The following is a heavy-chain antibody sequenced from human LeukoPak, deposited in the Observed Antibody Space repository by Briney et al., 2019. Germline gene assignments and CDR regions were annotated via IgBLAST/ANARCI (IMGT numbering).Heavy chain of an antibody. Sequence: SVKVSCKASGGTFSSYAISWVRQAPGQGLEWMGRIIPILGIANYAQKFQGRVTITADKSTSTAYMELSSLRSEDTAVYYCAREYYYDSSGYYSDAFDIWGQGTMVTVSS. D-gene: IGHD3-22*01. V-gene: IGHV1-69*04. J-gene: IGHJ3*02. CDR1: GGTFSSYA. CDR2: IIPILGIA. CDR3: AREYYYDSSGYYSDAFDI.